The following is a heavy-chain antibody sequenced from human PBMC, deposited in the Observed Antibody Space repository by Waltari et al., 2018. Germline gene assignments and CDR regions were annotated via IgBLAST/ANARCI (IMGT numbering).Heavy chain of an antibody. CDR1: GFTFSSYG. CDR3: AKDVRYSSGWYGGWFDP. Sequence: QVQLVESGGGVVQPGGSLRLSCAASGFTFSSYGMHWVRQAPGKGLEWGAFIRDDGSNKYYADSVKGRFTMSRDKSKNTLYLQMNSLRAEDTAVYYCAKDVRYSSGWYGGWFDPWGQGTLVTVSS. V-gene: IGHV3-30*02. J-gene: IGHJ5*02. D-gene: IGHD6-19*01. CDR2: IRDDGSNK.